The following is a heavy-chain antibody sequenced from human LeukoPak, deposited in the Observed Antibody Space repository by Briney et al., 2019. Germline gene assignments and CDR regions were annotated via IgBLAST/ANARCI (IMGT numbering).Heavy chain of an antibody. V-gene: IGHV1-69*01. CDR2: IIPIFGTA. Sequence: SVKLSCKASGGTFSTYVISWVRQAPGQGLEWMGGIIPIFGTANYAQKFQGRVTITADESTSTAYMELSSLRAEDTAVYYCARDPRSSSDYYYYGMDVWGQGTTVTVSS. CDR1: GGTFSTYV. D-gene: IGHD6-6*01. CDR3: ARDPRSSSDYYYYGMDV. J-gene: IGHJ6*02.